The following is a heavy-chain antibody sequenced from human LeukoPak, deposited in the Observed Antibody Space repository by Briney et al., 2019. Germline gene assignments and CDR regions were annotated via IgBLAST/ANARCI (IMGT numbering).Heavy chain of an antibody. D-gene: IGHD1-26*01. CDR1: GFTFSSYA. Sequence: GGSLRLSCAASGFTFSSYAMSWVRQAPGKGLEWVSSIRGSGEYTYYADSVKGRFTISRDNSKNTLYLQMNSLRAEDTAVYYCANTNPSHSGSYSRLPFDIWGQGTMVTVSS. CDR3: ANTNPSHSGSYSRLPFDI. J-gene: IGHJ3*02. V-gene: IGHV3-23*01. CDR2: IRGSGEYT.